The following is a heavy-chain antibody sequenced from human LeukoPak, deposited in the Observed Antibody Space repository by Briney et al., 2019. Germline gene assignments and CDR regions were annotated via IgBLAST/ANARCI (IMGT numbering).Heavy chain of an antibody. J-gene: IGHJ5*02. CDR3: ARDAPYSSSSGFTRRFDP. CDR1: GYTFNSHP. Sequence: ASVKVSCKASGYTFNSHPMHWVRQAPGQGLEWMGWISAYNGNTNYAQKLQGRVTMTTDTSTSTAYMELRSLRSDDTAVYYCARDAPYSSSSGFTRRFDPWGQGTLVTVSS. D-gene: IGHD6-6*01. CDR2: ISAYNGNT. V-gene: IGHV1-18*01.